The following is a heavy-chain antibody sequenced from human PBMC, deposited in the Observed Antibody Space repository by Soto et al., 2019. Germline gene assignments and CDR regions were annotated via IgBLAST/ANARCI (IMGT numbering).Heavy chain of an antibody. D-gene: IGHD2-15*01. V-gene: IGHV3-33*01. CDR3: ASEYCSGGRCYYYGMDV. Sequence: QVQLVESGGGVVQPGRSLRLSCAASGFTFSSYGMHWVRQAPDKGLEWVAVIWYDGSNKYYADSVKGRFTISRDNSKNRRYLQMNSLRAEDTAVYYCASEYCSGGRCYYYGMDVWGQGTTVTVSS. CDR1: GFTFSSYG. CDR2: IWYDGSNK. J-gene: IGHJ6*02.